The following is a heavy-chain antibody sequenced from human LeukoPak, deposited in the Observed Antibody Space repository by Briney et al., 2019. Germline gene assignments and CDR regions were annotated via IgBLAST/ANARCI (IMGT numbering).Heavy chain of an antibody. CDR2: ISGGYSYI. D-gene: IGHD3-9*01. J-gene: IGHJ4*02. CDR3: ATHGYSELRYFDWSTNE. CDR1: GFTFTNYY. V-gene: IGHV3-21*01. Sequence: GGSLRLSCSASGFTFTNYYLNWVRQAPGKGLEWVSSISGGYSYINYAASVKGRFTISRDNAKKSLYLQMDSLRAEDTAVYYCATHGYSELRYFDWSTNEWGQGTLVTVSS.